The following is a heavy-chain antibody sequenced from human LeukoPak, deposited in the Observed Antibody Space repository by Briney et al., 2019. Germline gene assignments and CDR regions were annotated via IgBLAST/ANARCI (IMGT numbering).Heavy chain of an antibody. Sequence: GASVKVSCKASGYTFTSYGISWVRQAPGQGLEWMGWISAYNGNTNYAQKLQGRVTMTTDTSTSTAYMELRSLRSEDTAVYFCAGDRGITVTKDFDYWGQGTLVTVSS. D-gene: IGHD4-17*01. CDR3: AGDRGITVTKDFDY. CDR2: ISAYNGNT. CDR1: GYTFTSYG. J-gene: IGHJ4*02. V-gene: IGHV1-18*01.